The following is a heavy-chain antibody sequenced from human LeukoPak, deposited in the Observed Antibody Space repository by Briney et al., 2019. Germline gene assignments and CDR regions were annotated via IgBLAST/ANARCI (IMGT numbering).Heavy chain of an antibody. D-gene: IGHD5-12*01. CDR1: GGSISSYY. CDR3: ARIRRGYSGYDFGRFDP. V-gene: IGHV4-59*01. J-gene: IGHJ5*02. CDR2: IYYSGST. Sequence: SETLSLTCTVSGGSISSYYWSWIRQPPGKGLEWIGYIYYSGSTNYNPSLKSRVTISVDTSKNQFSLKLSSVTAADTAVYYCARIRRGYSGYDFGRFDPWGQGTLVTVSS.